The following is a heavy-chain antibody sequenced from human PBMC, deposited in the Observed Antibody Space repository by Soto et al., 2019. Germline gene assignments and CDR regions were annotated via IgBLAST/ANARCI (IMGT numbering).Heavy chain of an antibody. CDR1: GYTFTGYY. D-gene: IGHD5-12*01. J-gene: IGHJ5*01. CDR3: ARESGNGWANWFDP. CDR2: IKPNSGGT. V-gene: IGHV1-2*04. Sequence: ASVKVFCKASGYTFTGYYLHWLRQAQGQGREWMGWIKPNSGGTNYAQRFQGWVTMTRDTSISTAYMELSRLRSDDTAVYFCARESGNGWANWFDPWGQGTLVTVSS.